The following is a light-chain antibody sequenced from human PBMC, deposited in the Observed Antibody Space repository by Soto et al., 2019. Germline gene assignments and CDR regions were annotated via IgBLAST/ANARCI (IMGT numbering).Light chain of an antibody. CDR3: QQSYGIPQT. CDR2: AAS. CDR1: QNVNRY. Sequence: IPLTQSPSSLSASVGDRVTITCRTSQNVNRYLNWYQEQPGKAPKLLIYAASILQSGVPSRFSGSGSGTDFTLAISSLHPEDFTTYYCQQSYGIPQTFGPWTKVEIK. J-gene: IGKJ1*01. V-gene: IGKV1-39*01.